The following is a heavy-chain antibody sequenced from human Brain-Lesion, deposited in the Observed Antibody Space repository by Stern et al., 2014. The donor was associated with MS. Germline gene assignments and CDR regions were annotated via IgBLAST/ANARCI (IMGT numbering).Heavy chain of an antibody. CDR2: ISFDGTNK. J-gene: IGHJ4*02. D-gene: IGHD3-22*01. CDR1: GFTFSTYA. CDR3: ARDLYSSGYHPTYFDY. V-gene: IGHV3-30-3*01. Sequence: VQLVESGGGVVQPGRSLRLSCAASGFTFSTYALHWVRQAPGKGLEWVALISFDGTNKYYADSVKGRFTISRDNSKNTLFLQMNSLRAEDTAIYYCARDLYSSGYHPTYFDYWGQGTLVTVSS.